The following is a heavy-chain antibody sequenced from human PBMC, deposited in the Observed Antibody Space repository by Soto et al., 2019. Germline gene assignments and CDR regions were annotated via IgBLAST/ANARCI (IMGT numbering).Heavy chain of an antibody. J-gene: IGHJ2*01. CDR2: IYYTGST. V-gene: IGHV4-59*11. CDR1: GGSINNHY. D-gene: IGHD2-21*02. Sequence: PSETLSLTCTVSGGSINNHYWSWIRQPPEKGLEWIGYIYYTGSTNYNPSLKSRVTISVDTSKNQFSLNLTSVTAADTAVYYCARASGVVTPRVGWYFDLWGRGTLVTVSS. CDR3: ARASGVVTPRVGWYFDL.